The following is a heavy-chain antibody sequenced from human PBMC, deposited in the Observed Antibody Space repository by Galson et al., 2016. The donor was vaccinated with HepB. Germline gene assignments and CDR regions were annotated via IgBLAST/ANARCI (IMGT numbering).Heavy chain of an antibody. D-gene: IGHD6-6*01. CDR2: IRSKTDGETT. CDR3: TTPSSTFEF. Sequence: SLRLSCAASGLSFSNAWMSWVRQAPGKGLEWVGRIRSKTDGETTDYAAPVKGIFTISRDDSVNTLYLQMNRLQADDTAVYYCTTPSSTFEFWGQGTRVTVSS. J-gene: IGHJ4*02. CDR1: GLSFSNAW. V-gene: IGHV3-15*01.